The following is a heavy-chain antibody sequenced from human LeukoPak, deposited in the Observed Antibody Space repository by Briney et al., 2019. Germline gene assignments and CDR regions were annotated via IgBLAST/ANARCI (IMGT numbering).Heavy chain of an antibody. V-gene: IGHV1-69*05. J-gene: IGHJ4*02. D-gene: IGHD3-22*01. CDR2: IIPIFGTA. CDR1: GGTFSSYA. Sequence: SVKVSCKASGGTFSSYAISWVRQAPGQGLEWMGGIIPIFGTASYAQKFQGRVTMTRDTSTSTVYMELSSLRSEDTAVYYCARTYYYDSSGYSGFDYWGQGTLVTVSS. CDR3: ARTYYYDSSGYSGFDY.